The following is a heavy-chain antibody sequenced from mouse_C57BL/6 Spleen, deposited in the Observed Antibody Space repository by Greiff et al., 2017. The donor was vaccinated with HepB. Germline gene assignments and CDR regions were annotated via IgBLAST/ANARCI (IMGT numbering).Heavy chain of an antibody. V-gene: IGHV1-72*01. Sequence: VQLQQSGAELVKPGASVKLSCKASGYTFTSYWMHWVKQRPGRGLEWIGRIDANSGGTKYNEKFKSKATLTVDKPSSTVYMQLSSLTSEDSAVYDCARRWDYWGQGTTLTVSS. J-gene: IGHJ2*01. CDR2: IDANSGGT. CDR1: GYTFTSYW. D-gene: IGHD2-3*01. CDR3: ARRWDY.